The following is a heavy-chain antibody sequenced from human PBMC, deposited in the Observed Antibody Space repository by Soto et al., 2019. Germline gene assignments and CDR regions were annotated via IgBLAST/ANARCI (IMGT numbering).Heavy chain of an antibody. CDR2: IYPGDSDT. D-gene: IGHD5-12*01. J-gene: IGHJ6*02. V-gene: IGHV5-51*01. CDR3: ASRAGGYDRGYYYSGMDV. Sequence: GEALKISCKGSGYSFTSYWIGWVRQMPGKGLEWMGIIYPGDSDTRYSPSFQGQVTISADKSISTAYLQWSSLKASDTAMYYCASRAGGYDRGYYYSGMDVWGQGTTVTVSS. CDR1: GYSFTSYW.